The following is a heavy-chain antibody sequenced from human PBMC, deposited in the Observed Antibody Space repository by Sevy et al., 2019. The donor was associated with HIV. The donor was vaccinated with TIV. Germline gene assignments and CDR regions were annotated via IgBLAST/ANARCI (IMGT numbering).Heavy chain of an antibody. CDR3: XXXXTSLFAP. J-gene: IGHJ5*02. CDR1: GGSGGSISDYY. CDR2: INYSRST. Sequence: SETLSLTCSVSGGSGGSISDYYWSWIRQPPGKGLEWIGYINYSRSTKFNPSLKSRVTISVDTSKNQFSLKLTSVTAXXXXXXXXXXXXTSLFAPWGQGTLVTVSS. V-gene: IGHV4-59*01.